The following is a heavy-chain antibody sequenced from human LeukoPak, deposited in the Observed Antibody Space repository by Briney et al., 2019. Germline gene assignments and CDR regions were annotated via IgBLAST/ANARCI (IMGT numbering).Heavy chain of an antibody. CDR1: GGSFSSGNYH. CDR2: IYYSGDS. CDR3: VRYCRSSDYYHLDY. V-gene: IGHV4-39*01. J-gene: IGHJ4*02. Sequence: SETLSLTCTVSGGSFSSGNYHWDWIRQPPGKGLEWIASIYYSGDSYYNPSLKSRVTISVDTSKNQFSLKLSSVTAADTAVYHCVRYCRSSDYYHLDYWGQGTLVTVSS. D-gene: IGHD4-17*01.